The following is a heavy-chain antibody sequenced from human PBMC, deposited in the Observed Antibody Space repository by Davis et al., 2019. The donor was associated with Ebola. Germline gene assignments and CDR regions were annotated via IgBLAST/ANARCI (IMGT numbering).Heavy chain of an antibody. J-gene: IGHJ5*02. CDR3: ARDAGAYCGGDCPDWFDP. D-gene: IGHD2-21*02. CDR1: GFTFSSYG. V-gene: IGHV3-33*01. Sequence: PGGSLRLSCAASGFTFSSYGMHWVRQAPGKGLEWVAVIWYDGSNKYYADSVKGRFTISRDNSKNTLYLQMNSLRAEDTAVYYCARDAGAYCGGDCPDWFDPWGQGTLVTVSS. CDR2: IWYDGSNK.